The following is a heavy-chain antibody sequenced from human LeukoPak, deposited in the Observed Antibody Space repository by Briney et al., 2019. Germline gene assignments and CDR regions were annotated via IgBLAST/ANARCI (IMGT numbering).Heavy chain of an antibody. D-gene: IGHD3-22*01. Sequence: GASVKVSCKASGYTFTSYDINWVRQATGQGLEWMGWMNPNSGNTGYAQKFQGRVTITRNTSISTAYMELSSLRSDDTAVYYCARESYSSGYYGYWGQGTLVTVSS. CDR3: ARESYSSGYYGY. CDR1: GYTFTSYD. V-gene: IGHV1-8*03. CDR2: MNPNSGNT. J-gene: IGHJ4*02.